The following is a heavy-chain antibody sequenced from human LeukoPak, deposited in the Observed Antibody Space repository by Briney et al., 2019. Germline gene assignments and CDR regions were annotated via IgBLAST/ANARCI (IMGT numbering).Heavy chain of an antibody. CDR2: IKQDENEQ. CDR1: GITVSRYW. J-gene: IGHJ4*02. CDR3: ARDDLAVAGTADYFDY. D-gene: IGHD6-19*01. V-gene: IGHV3-7*01. Sequence: GGSLRLSCAASGITVSRYWMSWVRQAPGGGLEWVANIKQDENEQDYVDSVRGRFTISRDNAKNSLYLQMNSLRAEDTAVYYCARDDLAVAGTADYFDYWGQGTLVTVSS.